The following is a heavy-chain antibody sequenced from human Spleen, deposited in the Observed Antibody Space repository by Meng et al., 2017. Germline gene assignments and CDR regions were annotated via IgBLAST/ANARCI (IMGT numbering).Heavy chain of an antibody. CDR1: DDSISSYY. J-gene: IGHJ6*02. D-gene: IGHD3-10*01. CDR2: IYHNGDT. CDR3: ARFGAEYGSGSYYPLYGMDV. V-gene: IGHV4-59*12. Sequence: SETLSLTCTVSDDSISSYYWNWIRQPPGKGLEWIGFIYHNGDTNYNPSLKSRVTISVDTSKNQFSLKLSSVTAADTAVYYCARFGAEYGSGSYYPLYGMDVWGQGTTVTVSS.